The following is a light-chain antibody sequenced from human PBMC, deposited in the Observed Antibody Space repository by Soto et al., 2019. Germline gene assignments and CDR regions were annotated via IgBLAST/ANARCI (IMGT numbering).Light chain of an antibody. Sequence: QSALTQPRSVSGSARQSVTISCTGTSSDVGGYDFVSWYQQHPGKAPKFIIYDVNKRPSGVPDRFSGSKSGNTASLTISGLQAEDEADYYCCSYAGSYSVVFGTGTKVTVL. CDR1: SSDVGGYDF. J-gene: IGLJ1*01. CDR3: CSYAGSYSVV. V-gene: IGLV2-11*01. CDR2: DVN.